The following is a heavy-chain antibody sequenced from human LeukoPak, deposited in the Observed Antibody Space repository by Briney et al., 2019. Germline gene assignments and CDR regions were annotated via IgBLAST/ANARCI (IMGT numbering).Heavy chain of an antibody. CDR2: IYYSGST. D-gene: IGHD3-22*01. V-gene: IGHV4-59*01. CDR3: ARGVRDPSYYYYMDV. J-gene: IGHJ6*03. CDR1: GGSISSYY. Sequence: PSETLSLTCTVSGGSISSYYWSWIRQPPGKGLEWIGYIYYSGSTNYNPSLKSRVTISVDTSKNQFSLKLSSVTAADTAVYYCARGVRDPSYYYYMDVWGKGTTVTVSS.